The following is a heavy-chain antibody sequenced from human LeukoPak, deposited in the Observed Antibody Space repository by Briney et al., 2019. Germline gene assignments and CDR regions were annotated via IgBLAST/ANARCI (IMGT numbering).Heavy chain of an antibody. CDR2: ISGSGSST. D-gene: IGHD3-22*01. CDR3: ARDSDSSGFLATYFQH. J-gene: IGHJ1*01. CDR1: GFTFSNYA. Sequence: PGGSLRLSCAASGFTFSNYAMTWVRQAPGKGLEWVSGISGSGSSTYYADSVKGRFTLSRDYPKNTLYLQMNSLRAEDTAVYYCARDSDSSGFLATYFQHWGQGTLVTVSS. V-gene: IGHV3-23*01.